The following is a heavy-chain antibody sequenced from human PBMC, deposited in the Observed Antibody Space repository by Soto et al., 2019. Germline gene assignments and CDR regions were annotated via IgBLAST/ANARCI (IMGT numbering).Heavy chain of an antibody. Sequence: GSLRLSCAASGFTFSSYAMHWVRQAPGKGLEWVAVISYDGSNKYYADSVKGRFTISRDNSKNTLYLQMNSLRAEDTAVYYCARDRQLASKGSYYYGMDVWGQGTTVTVSS. CDR2: ISYDGSNK. D-gene: IGHD6-13*01. CDR3: ARDRQLASKGSYYYGMDV. CDR1: GFTFSSYA. V-gene: IGHV3-30-3*01. J-gene: IGHJ6*02.